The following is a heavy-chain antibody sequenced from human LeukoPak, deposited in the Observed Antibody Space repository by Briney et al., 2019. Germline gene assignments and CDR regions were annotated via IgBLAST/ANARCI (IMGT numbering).Heavy chain of an antibody. J-gene: IGHJ4*02. Sequence: GGSLRLSCAASGFTFSSFNMNWVRQAPGKGLEWVSYISSGSGTIYYADSVKGRFTISRDNAKNSLYLQMNSLKVEDTAVYYCARAPNVDSYGYYYWGQGTLVTVSS. CDR1: GFTFSSFN. V-gene: IGHV3-48*04. D-gene: IGHD5-18*01. CDR3: ARAPNVDSYGYYY. CDR2: ISSGSGTI.